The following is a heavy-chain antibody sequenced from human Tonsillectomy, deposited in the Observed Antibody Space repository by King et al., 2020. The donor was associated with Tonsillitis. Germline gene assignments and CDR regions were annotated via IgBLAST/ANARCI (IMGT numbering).Heavy chain of an antibody. V-gene: IGHV3-53*01. CDR1: GFTVSFNY. CDR2: IYSGGST. D-gene: IGHD6-13*01. J-gene: IGHJ4*02. CDR3: ARDEAAAGIFDY. Sequence: VQLVESGGGLIQPGGSLRLSCAASGFTVSFNYMSWVRQAPGKGLEWVSVIYSGGSTYYADPVKGRFSISRDNSKNTLYLQMNSLRAEDTAVYYCARDEAAAGIFDYWGQGTLVTVSS.